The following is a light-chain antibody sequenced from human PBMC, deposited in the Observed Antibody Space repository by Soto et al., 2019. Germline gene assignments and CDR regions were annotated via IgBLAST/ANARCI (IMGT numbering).Light chain of an antibody. CDR2: DVS. Sequence: QSALTQPRSVSGSPGQSVTISCTGTSSDVGGYNCVSWYQQHPGKAPKLMIYDVSKRPSGVPDRFSASKSGSTASLTISGLQAEDEADYYCCSYAGSYTVIFGGGTKLTVL. CDR1: SSDVGGYNC. CDR3: CSYAGSYTVI. J-gene: IGLJ2*01. V-gene: IGLV2-11*01.